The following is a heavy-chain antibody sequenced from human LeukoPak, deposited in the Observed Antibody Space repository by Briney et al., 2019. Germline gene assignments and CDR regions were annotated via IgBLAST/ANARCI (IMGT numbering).Heavy chain of an antibody. V-gene: IGHV1-69*05. D-gene: IGHD4-17*01. CDR3: ARDRSPSTVTTYYYYYYYMDV. Sequence: ASVKVSCKASGGTFSSYAISWVRQAPGQGLVWMGGIIPIFGTANYAQKFQGRVTITTDESTSTAYMEVSSLRSEDTAVYYCARDRSPSTVTTYYYYYYYMDVWGKGTTVTVSS. CDR2: IIPIFGTA. J-gene: IGHJ6*03. CDR1: GGTFSSYA.